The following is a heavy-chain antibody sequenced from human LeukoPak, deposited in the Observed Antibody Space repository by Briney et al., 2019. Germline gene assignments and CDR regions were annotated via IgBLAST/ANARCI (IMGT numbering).Heavy chain of an antibody. CDR2: ISGSGGST. J-gene: IGHJ6*02. Sequence: GGSLRLSCAASGFTVSSSYMYWVRQAPGKGLEWVSAISGSGGSTYYADSVKGRFTISRDNSKNTLYLQMNSLRAEDTAVYYCAKVQGGYYYYGMDVWGQGTTVTVSS. CDR1: GFTVSSSY. V-gene: IGHV3-23*01. CDR3: AKVQGGYYYYGMDV.